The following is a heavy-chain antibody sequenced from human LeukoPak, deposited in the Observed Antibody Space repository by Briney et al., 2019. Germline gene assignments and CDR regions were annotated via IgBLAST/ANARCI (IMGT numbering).Heavy chain of an antibody. D-gene: IGHD6-13*01. V-gene: IGHV1-69*04. J-gene: IGHJ4*02. Sequence: GASVKVSCKASGGTFSSYAISWVRQAPGQGLEWMGRIIPILGIANYAQKFQGRVTITADKSTSTAYMELSSLRSEDTAVYYCARISAAAGSIDYWGQGTLVTVSS. CDR2: IIPILGIA. CDR3: ARISAAAGSIDY. CDR1: GGTFSSYA.